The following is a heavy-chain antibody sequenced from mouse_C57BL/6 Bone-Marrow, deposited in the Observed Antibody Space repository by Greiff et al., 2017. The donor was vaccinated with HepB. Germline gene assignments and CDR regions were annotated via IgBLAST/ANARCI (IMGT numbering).Heavy chain of an antibody. CDR2: IYPGDGDT. V-gene: IGHV1-82*01. Sequence: QVQLQQSGPELVKPGASVKISCKASGYAFSSSWMNWVKQRPGKGLEWIGRIYPGDGDTNYNGKFKGKATLTADKSSSTAYMQLSSLTSEDSAVYFCASRRGGDYYGSYYFDYWGQGTTLTVSS. CDR1: GYAFSSSW. D-gene: IGHD1-1*01. J-gene: IGHJ2*01. CDR3: ASRRGGDYYGSYYFDY.